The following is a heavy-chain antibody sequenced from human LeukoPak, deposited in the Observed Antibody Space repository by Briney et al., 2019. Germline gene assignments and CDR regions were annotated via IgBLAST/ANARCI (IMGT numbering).Heavy chain of an antibody. D-gene: IGHD5-24*01. J-gene: IGHJ6*02. CDR1: GFTVCSNY. V-gene: IGHV3-53*01. Sequence: GGSLRLSCAASGFTVCSNYMSWVRRAPGKGLEWVSVIYSGGSTYYADSVKGRFTISRDNSKNTLYLQMNSLRAEDTAVYYCARDFRGYYYGMDVWGQGTTVTVSS. CDR2: IYSGGST. CDR3: ARDFRGYYYGMDV.